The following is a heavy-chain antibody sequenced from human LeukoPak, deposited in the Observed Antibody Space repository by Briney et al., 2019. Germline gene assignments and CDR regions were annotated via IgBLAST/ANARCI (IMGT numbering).Heavy chain of an antibody. V-gene: IGHV3-48*01. CDR2: ISSSSSTI. J-gene: IGHJ6*02. Sequence: GGSLRLSCAASGFTFSSYSMNWVRQAPGKGLEWVSYISSSSSTIYYADSVKGRFTISRDNAKNSLYLQMNSLRAEDTAVYYCARDLAQVITQWLAPSTRDYGMDVWGQGTTVTVSS. D-gene: IGHD6-19*01. CDR3: ARDLAQVITQWLAPSTRDYGMDV. CDR1: GFTFSSYS.